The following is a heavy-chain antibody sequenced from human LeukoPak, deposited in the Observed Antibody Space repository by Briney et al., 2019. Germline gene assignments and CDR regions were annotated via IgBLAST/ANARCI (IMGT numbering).Heavy chain of an antibody. J-gene: IGHJ6*02. CDR3: ARVRTGTTYYYAMDV. CDR2: IIPLLDIA. V-gene: IGHV1-69*04. CDR1: GGTFSNRA. Sequence: GSSVKVSCKASGGTFSNRAISWVRQAPGQGLVWMGRIIPLLDIALYAQNFQGRVTITADKATTTAYMELTSLRSEDTAVYYCARVRTGTTYYYAMDVWGQGTTVTVSS. D-gene: IGHD1-1*01.